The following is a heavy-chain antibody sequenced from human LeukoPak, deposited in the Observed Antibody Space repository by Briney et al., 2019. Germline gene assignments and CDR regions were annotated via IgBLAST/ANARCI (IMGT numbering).Heavy chain of an antibody. J-gene: IGHJ4*02. Sequence: SETLSLTCSVSGGSVSSSSYFWGWIRQPPGKGLEWIGSIYYSGSTYYNPSLKSRVTISVDTSKNQSSLKLSSVTAADTAVYYCARRSGSGDSRRPFDYWGQGTLVTVSS. CDR2: IYYSGST. CDR1: GGSVSSSSYF. D-gene: IGHD4-17*01. CDR3: ARRSGSGDSRRPFDY. V-gene: IGHV4-39*01.